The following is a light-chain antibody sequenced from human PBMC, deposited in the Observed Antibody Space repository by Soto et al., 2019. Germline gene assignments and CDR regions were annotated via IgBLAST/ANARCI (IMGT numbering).Light chain of an antibody. CDR3: GTWDSSLSAVV. CDR1: DSNIGKNY. CDR2: DNN. J-gene: IGLJ1*01. Sequence: QSALTQPPSVSAAPGQRVTISCSGTDSNIGKNYVSWYQQFPGTVPKVLIYDNNNRPSGIPDRFSGSKSGTSATLGITGLQTGDEADYYCGTWDSSLSAVVFGAGTKVTVL. V-gene: IGLV1-51*01.